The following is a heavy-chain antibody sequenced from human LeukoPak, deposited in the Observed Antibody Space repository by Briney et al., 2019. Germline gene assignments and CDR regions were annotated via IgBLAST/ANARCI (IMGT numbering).Heavy chain of an antibody. CDR2: ISYTGDRQ. CDR3: AKDYVSGDGYWDFDY. CDR1: GFTFSDYP. V-gene: IGHV3-30-3*02. J-gene: IGHJ4*02. Sequence: GGSLRLSCSASGFTFSDYPMHWVRQAPGKGLEWLTVISYTGDRQSYADSVRGRFTISRDNSKNTLYLQMNSLRVEDTAVYYCAKDYVSGDGYWDFDYWGQGTLVTVSS. D-gene: IGHD5-24*01.